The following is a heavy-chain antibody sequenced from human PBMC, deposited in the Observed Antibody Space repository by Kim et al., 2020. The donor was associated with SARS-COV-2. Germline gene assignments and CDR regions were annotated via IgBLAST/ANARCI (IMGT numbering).Heavy chain of an antibody. Sequence: SETLSLTCTVSGGSISSYYWSWIRQPPGKGLEWIGYIYYSGSTNYNPSLKSRVTISVDTSKNQFSLKLSSVTAADTAVYYCAAGGWGQLGCLDYWGQGTLVTVSS. CDR3: AAGGWGQLGCLDY. J-gene: IGHJ4*02. V-gene: IGHV4-59*01. D-gene: IGHD6-19*01. CDR1: GGSISSYY. CDR2: IYYSGST.